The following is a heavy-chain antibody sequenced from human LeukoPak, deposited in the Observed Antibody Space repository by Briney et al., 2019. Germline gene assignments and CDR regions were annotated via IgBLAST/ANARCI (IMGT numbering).Heavy chain of an antibody. CDR1: GFTFSNYW. CDR2: ISYDGTNK. J-gene: IGHJ6*02. Sequence: GGSLRLSCAASGFTFSNYWMGWVRQAPGKGLEWVAVISYDGTNKYYADSVEGRFTISRDNSKNTLYLQMNSLRAEDTAVYYCARDSYGMDVWGQGTTVTVSS. CDR3: ARDSYGMDV. V-gene: IGHV3-30-3*01.